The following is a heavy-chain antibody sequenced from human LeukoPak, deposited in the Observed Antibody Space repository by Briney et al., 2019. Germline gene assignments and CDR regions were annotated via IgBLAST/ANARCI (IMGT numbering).Heavy chain of an antibody. Sequence: GSSVKVSCKASGGTFSSYAISWVRQAPGQGLEWMGGIIPIFGTANYAQKFQGRVAITADESTSTAYMELSSLRSEDTAVYYCSSYSSSWFTSYYYMDVWGKGTTVTISS. J-gene: IGHJ6*03. CDR1: GGTFSSYA. CDR3: SSYSSSWFTSYYYMDV. D-gene: IGHD6-13*01. CDR2: IIPIFGTA. V-gene: IGHV1-69*01.